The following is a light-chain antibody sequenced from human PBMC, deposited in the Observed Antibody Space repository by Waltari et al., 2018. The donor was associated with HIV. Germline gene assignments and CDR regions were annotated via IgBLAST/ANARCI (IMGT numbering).Light chain of an antibody. CDR3: QQSYSTPWT. CDR2: AAS. J-gene: IGKJ1*01. V-gene: IGKV1-39*01. CDR1: QTIYSY. Sequence: DIQMTQSPSSLSASVGDRVTISCRASQTIYSYLTWYQHKPGKAPKLLIYAASTLQSGVPSRFSASGSGTDFTLTISSLQPEDFATYYCQQSYSTPWTFGQGTRVEIK.